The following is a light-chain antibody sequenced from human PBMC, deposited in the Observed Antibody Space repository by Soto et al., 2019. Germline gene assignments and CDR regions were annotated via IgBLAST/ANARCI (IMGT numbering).Light chain of an antibody. V-gene: IGKV3-20*01. Sequence: EIVLTQSPGTLSLSPGERATLSCRASQSVSSTYLAWYQQKPGQAPRLLIYGASSRATGIPDRFSGSGSGTDFTLTITTLEPEDFVVYYCQQYGTSPFSFGGGTKGEIK. CDR3: QQYGTSPFS. J-gene: IGKJ4*01. CDR2: GAS. CDR1: QSVSSTY.